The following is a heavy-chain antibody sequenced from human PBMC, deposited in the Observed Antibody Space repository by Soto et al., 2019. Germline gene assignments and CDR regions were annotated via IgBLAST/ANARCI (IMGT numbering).Heavy chain of an antibody. D-gene: IGHD4-17*01. Sequence: QVQLQESGPGLVKPSETLSLTCTVSGGSISSYYWSWIRQPPGKGLEWIGYIYYSGSTNYNPSLKRRVTIXXDXSXXQFSRKLSSVTAADTAVYYCARGTGYGAYVYYFDYWGQGTLVTVSS. CDR1: GGSISSYY. CDR2: IYYSGST. V-gene: IGHV4-59*01. J-gene: IGHJ4*02. CDR3: ARGTGYGAYVYYFDY.